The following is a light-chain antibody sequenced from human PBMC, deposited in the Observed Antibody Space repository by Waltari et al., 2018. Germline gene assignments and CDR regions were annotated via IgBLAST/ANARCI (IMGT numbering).Light chain of an antibody. CDR2: FNN. CDR3: VTWDDSLNGVV. V-gene: IGLV1-44*01. Sequence: QSVLTQPPSASGTPGQRVTVSCSGSSSNVGSNTVNWYQQIPGTAPKLLIYFNNQRPSAVPYRFSGSKSGTSASLAISGLQSEDEADYYCVTWDDSLNGVVFGGGTKLTVL. CDR1: SSNVGSNT. J-gene: IGLJ2*01.